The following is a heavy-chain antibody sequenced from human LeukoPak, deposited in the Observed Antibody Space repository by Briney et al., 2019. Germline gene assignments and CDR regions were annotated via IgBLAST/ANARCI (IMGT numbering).Heavy chain of an antibody. CDR1: GYTFTSYD. CDR2: MNPNSGNT. CDR3: ARRSGRQQNFDY. D-gene: IGHD5-12*01. V-gene: IGHV1-8*03. J-gene: IGHJ4*02. Sequence: GASVKVSCKASGYTFTSYDFNWVRQATGQGLEWMGWMNPNSGNTVYAQKFQGRLTITRNTSISTAYMELSSLRSEDTAVYYCARRSGRQQNFDYWGQGTLVTVSS.